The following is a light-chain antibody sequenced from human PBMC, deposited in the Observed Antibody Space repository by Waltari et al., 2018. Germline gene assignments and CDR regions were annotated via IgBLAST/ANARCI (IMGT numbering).Light chain of an antibody. J-gene: IGKJ2*01. CDR2: WTS. V-gene: IGKV4-1*01. CDR3: QQYYSTPYT. Sequence: DIVMTQSPDSLAVSLGERATINCKSSQSLSYSSHNKNYLAWYQQRPGQPPKLLIDWTSTRESGVPDRFSGSGSGTDFTLTISSLQAEDVAVYYCQQYYSTPYTFGQGTKLEIK. CDR1: QSLSYSSHNKNY.